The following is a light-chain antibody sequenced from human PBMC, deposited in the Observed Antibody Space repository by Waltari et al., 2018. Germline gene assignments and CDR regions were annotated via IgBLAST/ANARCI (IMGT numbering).Light chain of an antibody. Sequence: DIVMTQSPDSLAVSLGARATITRKSSQSVLYSATNKNYLAWYQQKPGQPPKLLIYWASTRESGVPDRFSGSGSGANFTLTISSLQAEDVAVYYCQQYYSTPPITFGQGTRLEIK. CDR2: WAS. J-gene: IGKJ5*01. V-gene: IGKV4-1*01. CDR3: QQYYSTPPIT. CDR1: QSVLYSATNKNY.